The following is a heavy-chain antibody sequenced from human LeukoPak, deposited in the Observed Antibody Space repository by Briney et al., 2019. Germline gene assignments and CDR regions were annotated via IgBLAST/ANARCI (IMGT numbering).Heavy chain of an antibody. CDR1: GFTFSHHW. D-gene: IGHD3-22*01. J-gene: IGHJ4*02. CDR3: ARDGSNYYDSSGYSAGFDY. Sequence: PGGSLRLSCAASGFTFSHHWMHWIRKAPGQGLVWVSHISSDESSTTYADSVQGRFTISRDNSKNKLYLQMNSLRAEDTSVYYCARDGSNYYDSSGYSAGFDYWGQGTLVTVSS. V-gene: IGHV3-74*01. CDR2: ISSDESST.